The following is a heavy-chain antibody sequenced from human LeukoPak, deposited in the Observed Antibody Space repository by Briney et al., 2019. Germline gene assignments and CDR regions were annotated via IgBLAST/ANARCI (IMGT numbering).Heavy chain of an antibody. CDR1: GGSISSYY. CDR3: AREWWELLAFDI. D-gene: IGHD1-26*01. J-gene: IGHJ3*02. CDR2: IYYSGST. Sequence: SETLSLTCTVSGGSISSYYWSWIRQPPGQGLEWIGYIYYSGSTNYNPSLKSRVTISVDTSKNQFSLKLSSVTAADTAVYYCAREWWELLAFDIWGQGTMVTVSS. V-gene: IGHV4-59*01.